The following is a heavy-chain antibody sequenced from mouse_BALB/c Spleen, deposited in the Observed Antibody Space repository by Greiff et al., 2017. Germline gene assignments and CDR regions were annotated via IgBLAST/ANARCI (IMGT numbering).Heavy chain of an antibody. CDR2: LWAGGST. J-gene: IGHJ4*01. Sequence: QVQLRGSGPGLLAPSPSLSITCPVPGFSLTSYGFPWVRQPPGRGLEWLGVLWAGGSTNYNSDLMSRLSISKDNSKSQVFLKMNSLQTDDTAMYYCARDGGWLQRMDYWGQGTSVTVSS. CDR1: GFSLTSYG. V-gene: IGHV2-9*02. D-gene: IGHD2-3*01. CDR3: ARDGGWLQRMDY.